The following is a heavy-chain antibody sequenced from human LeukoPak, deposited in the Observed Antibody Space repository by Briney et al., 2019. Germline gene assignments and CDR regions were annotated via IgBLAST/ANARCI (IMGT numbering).Heavy chain of an antibody. CDR2: INPSGGST. CDR3: AKEGSSGWVPNY. CDR1: GYTFTGYY. Sequence: ASVKVSCKASGYTFTGYYMHWVRQAPGQGLEWMGIINPSGGSTSYAQKFQGRVTMTRDTSISTVYMELSRLRSDDTAVYYCAKEGSSGWVPNYWGQGTLVTVSS. D-gene: IGHD6-19*01. J-gene: IGHJ4*02. V-gene: IGHV1-46*01.